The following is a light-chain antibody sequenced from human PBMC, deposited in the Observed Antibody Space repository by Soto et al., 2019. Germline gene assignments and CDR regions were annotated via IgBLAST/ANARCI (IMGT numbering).Light chain of an antibody. CDR2: EVS. CDR1: SSDVGGYNY. CDR3: SSYAGTNWYV. J-gene: IGLJ1*01. Sequence: QYVLTQPPSASGSPGQSVTISCTGTSSDVGGYNYVSWYQQFPGKAPKLIIFEVSERPSGVPDRFSGSKSGNTASLTVSGLQTADEADYYCSSYAGTNWYVFGTGTKVTVL. V-gene: IGLV2-8*01.